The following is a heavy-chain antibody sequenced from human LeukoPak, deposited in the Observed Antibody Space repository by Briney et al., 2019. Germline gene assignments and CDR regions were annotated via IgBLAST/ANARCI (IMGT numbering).Heavy chain of an antibody. V-gene: IGHV3-23*01. CDR1: GFTFNNYA. J-gene: IGHJ6*02. CDR3: AKGRLGDYYYDMDV. Sequence: GESLRLSCAASGFTFNNYALTWVRQAPGKGLEWVSTITYSGGTTYYAVSVKGRFTLSRDNSQHTLYLQMNSLRVEDTPVYYCAKGRLGDYYYDMDVWGQGTTVTVSS. CDR2: ITYSGGTT.